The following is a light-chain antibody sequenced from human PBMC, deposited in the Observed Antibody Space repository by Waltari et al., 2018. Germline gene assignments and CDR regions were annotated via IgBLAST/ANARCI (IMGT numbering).Light chain of an antibody. J-gene: IGKJ5*01. CDR1: QSVSSY. CDR3: QQRSNWPPIT. V-gene: IGKV3-11*01. CDR2: DAS. Sequence: EIVLTQSPATLSLSPGGRAILSCRASQSVSSYLAWYQQKPGQAPRLLIYDASNRATGIPARFSGSGSGTDFTLTISSLEPEDFAFYYCQQRSNWPPITFGQGTRLEIK.